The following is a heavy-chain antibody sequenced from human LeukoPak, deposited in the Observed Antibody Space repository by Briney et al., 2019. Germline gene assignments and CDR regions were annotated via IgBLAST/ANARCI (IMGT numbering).Heavy chain of an antibody. J-gene: IGHJ4*02. V-gene: IGHV1-2*02. CDR3: ASSHKLGSFDY. CDR2: INPNTGGT. CDR1: GYTFSGYY. D-gene: IGHD3-10*01. Sequence: ASVKVSCKASGYTFSGYYLHWVRQAPGQGLERMGWINPNTGGTSYAQKFQGRVTMTRDTSISTAYMELSRLRSDDTAVYYCASSHKLGSFDYWGQGTLVTVSS.